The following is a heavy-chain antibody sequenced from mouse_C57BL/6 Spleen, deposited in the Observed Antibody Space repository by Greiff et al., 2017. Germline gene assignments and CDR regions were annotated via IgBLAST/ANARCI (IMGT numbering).Heavy chain of an antibody. CDR3: ARPSWLIRDWYFDV. V-gene: IGHV5-17*01. Sequence: EVQVVESGGGLVKPGGSLKLSCAASGFTFSDYGMHWVRQAPEKGLEWVAYISSGSSTIYYADTVKGRFTISRDNAKNTLFLQRTSLRSEDTAMYYCARPSWLIRDWYFDVWGTGTTVTVSS. CDR1: GFTFSDYG. CDR2: ISSGSSTI. J-gene: IGHJ1*03. D-gene: IGHD2-3*01.